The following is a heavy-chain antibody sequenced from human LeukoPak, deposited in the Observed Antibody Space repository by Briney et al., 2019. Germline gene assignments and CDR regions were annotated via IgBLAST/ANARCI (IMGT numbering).Heavy chain of an antibody. Sequence: PGGSLRLSCAASGFTFSSYGMHWVRQAPGKGLEWVAVISYDGSNKYYADSVKGRFTISRDNSKNTLYLQMNSLRAEDTAVYYCAKSRRGAVAGNWFDPWGQGTLVTVSS. CDR2: ISYDGSNK. J-gene: IGHJ5*02. D-gene: IGHD6-19*01. CDR1: GFTFSSYG. CDR3: AKSRRGAVAGNWFDP. V-gene: IGHV3-30*18.